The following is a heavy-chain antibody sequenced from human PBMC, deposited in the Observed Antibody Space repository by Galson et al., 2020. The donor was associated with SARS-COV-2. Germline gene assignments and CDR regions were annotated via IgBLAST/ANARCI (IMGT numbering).Heavy chain of an antibody. J-gene: IGHJ4*02. CDR2: IDTTSTNI. CDR3: ARVATPWYGEDY. D-gene: IGHD3-10*01. CDR1: GFTFSNHS. Sequence: GGSLRLSCTASGFTFSNHSMNWVRQAPGKGLEWVSSIDTTSTNIYYADSVKGRFSLSRDNAKNSLYLQMTSLRAEDTAVYYCARVATPWYGEDYWGQGTLVTVSS. V-gene: IGHV3-21*01.